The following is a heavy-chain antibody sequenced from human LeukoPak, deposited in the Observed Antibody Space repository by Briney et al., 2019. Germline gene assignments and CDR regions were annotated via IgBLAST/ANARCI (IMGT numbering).Heavy chain of an antibody. D-gene: IGHD6-13*01. CDR2: ISGSGGST. Sequence: PVGSLRLSCAASVVTFCSDAVCWVRQAPGKGLEWVSAISGSGGSTYYADSVKGRFTISRDNSKNTLYLQMNSLRAEDTAVYYCARPEGSSRAFDIWGQRTMVTVSS. V-gene: IGHV3-23*01. CDR1: VVTFCSDA. CDR3: ARPEGSSRAFDI. J-gene: IGHJ3*02.